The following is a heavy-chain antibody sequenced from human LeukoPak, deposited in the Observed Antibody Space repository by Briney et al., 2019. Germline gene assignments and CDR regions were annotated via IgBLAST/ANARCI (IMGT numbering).Heavy chain of an antibody. CDR2: IWYDGSNK. CDR3: ARDPSDYYCSGRRRTDNWFDP. J-gene: IGHJ5*02. CDR1: GCTISSYG. D-gene: IGHD3-10*01. Sequence: GGALRLACAASGCTISSYGMHWVRQAPGKGLEWLAVIWYDGSNKYYADSVKGLFTISRDNSKNTLYLQMNSLRAEDTAVYYCARDPSDYYCSGRRRTDNWFDPWGQGTLVTVSS. V-gene: IGHV3-33*01.